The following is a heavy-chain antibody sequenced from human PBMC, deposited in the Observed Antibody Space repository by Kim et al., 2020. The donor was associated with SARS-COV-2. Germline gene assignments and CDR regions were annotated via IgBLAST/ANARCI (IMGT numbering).Heavy chain of an antibody. CDR1: GFSVSSNF. CDR2: IYHDGSA. CDR3: VREKGARGEGYDC. Sequence: GGSLRLSCAASGFSVSSNFMSWVRQAPGKGLEWVSVIYHDGSAYYTESVRGGCTTTRDNSKNTLKLQMMSRRTEDEAAYYCVREKGARGEGYDCWGQGTPVTVSS. J-gene: IGHJ4*02. V-gene: IGHV3-53*01. D-gene: IGHD2-15*01.